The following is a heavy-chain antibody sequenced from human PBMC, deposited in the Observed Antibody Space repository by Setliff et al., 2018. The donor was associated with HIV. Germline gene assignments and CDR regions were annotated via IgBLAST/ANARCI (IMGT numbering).Heavy chain of an antibody. CDR3: VRRQQRPQNAIES. CDR2: IIESGGT. Sequence: GGSLRLSCAASGFIVTDYGMTWVRQAPGKGLEWVSAIIESGGTFYTDSVKGRFTIPRDNSINTAYLHWSSLKASDTAMYYCVRRQQRPQNAIESWGPGTLVTVSS. CDR1: GFIVTDYG. V-gene: IGHV3-23*01. D-gene: IGHD6-25*01. J-gene: IGHJ4*02.